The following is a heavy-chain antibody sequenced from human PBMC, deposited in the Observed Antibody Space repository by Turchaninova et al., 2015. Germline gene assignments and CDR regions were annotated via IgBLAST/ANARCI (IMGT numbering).Heavy chain of an antibody. CDR2: IYQRGTP. V-gene: IGHV4-4*02. CDR3: ARGSISVPGPDY. J-gene: IGHJ4*02. Sequence: VQVQESGPGLVKPSGTLFLTCTVSCGNMRNRNWVTWVRPSSWKGLEGIGEIYQRGTPNYNPSLKSLVTISLDSSMRQFSLNLTSVTAADTAVYFCARGSISVPGPDYWGQGLLVTVSS. CDR1: CGNMRNRNW.